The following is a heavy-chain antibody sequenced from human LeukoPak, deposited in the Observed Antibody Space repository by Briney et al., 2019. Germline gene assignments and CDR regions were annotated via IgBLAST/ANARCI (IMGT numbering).Heavy chain of an antibody. CDR1: GGSISSYY. CDR2: IYYSGST. CDR3: ARGKKGYCPFCWFDP. J-gene: IGHJ5*02. D-gene: IGHD2-15*01. Sequence: SETLSLTCTVPGGSISSYYWSWIRQPPGKGLEWIGYIYYSGSTNYNPSLKSRVTISVDTSKNQFSLKLSSVTAADTAVYYCARGKKGYCPFCWFDPWGQGTLVTVSS. V-gene: IGHV4-59*01.